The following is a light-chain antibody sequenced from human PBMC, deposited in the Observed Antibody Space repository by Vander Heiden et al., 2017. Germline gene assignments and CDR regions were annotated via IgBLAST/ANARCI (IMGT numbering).Light chain of an antibody. V-gene: IGKV1-8*01. CDR3: QQYYSYPLT. J-gene: IGKJ4*01. CDR2: AAS. CDR1: QGISSY. Sequence: AIRTTQSPSSFSASTGDRVTITCRASQGISSYLAWYQQKPGKAPKLLIYAASTLQSGVPSRFSGSGSGTDFTLTISCLQSEDFATYYCQQYYSYPLTFGGGTKVEIK.